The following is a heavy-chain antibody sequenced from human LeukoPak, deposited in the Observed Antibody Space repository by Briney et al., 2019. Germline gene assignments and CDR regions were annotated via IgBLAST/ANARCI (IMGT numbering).Heavy chain of an antibody. Sequence: ASVKVSCKASGYTFTGYYMHWVRQAPGQGLEWMGRIIPIFGTANYAQKFQGRVTITTDESTSTAYMELSSLRSEDTAVYYCARVSSSSSNYYYYMDVWGKGTTVTVSS. J-gene: IGHJ6*03. CDR3: ARVSSSSSNYYYYMDV. D-gene: IGHD6-6*01. CDR1: GYTFTGYY. V-gene: IGHV1-69*05. CDR2: IIPIFGTA.